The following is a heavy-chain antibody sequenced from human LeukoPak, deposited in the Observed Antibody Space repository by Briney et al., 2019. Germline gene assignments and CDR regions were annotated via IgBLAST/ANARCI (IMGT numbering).Heavy chain of an antibody. V-gene: IGHV3-21*01. Sequence: RGSLRLSCAASGFTFSSYSMNWVRQAPGKGLEWVSSISSSSSYIYYADSVKGRFTISRDNAKNSLYLQMNSLRAEDTAVYYCARDRASKAFDIWGQGTMVTVSS. CDR3: ARDRASKAFDI. CDR1: GFTFSSYS. J-gene: IGHJ3*02. CDR2: ISSSSSYI.